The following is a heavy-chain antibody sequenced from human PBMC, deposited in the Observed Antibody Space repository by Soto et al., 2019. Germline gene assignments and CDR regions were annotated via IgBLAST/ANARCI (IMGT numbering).Heavy chain of an antibody. V-gene: IGHV3-7*03. CDR3: ARESEDLTSNFDY. J-gene: IGHJ4*02. CDR1: GFIFTNYW. CDR2: IKQDGSEK. Sequence: EVQLVESGGGLVQPGESLRLSCAASGFIFTNYWMNWVRQAPGKGLEWVANIKQDGSEKYYVDSVKGRFTISRDNAKNSLSLQMNSLRAEDTAVYYCARESEDLTSNFDYWGQGTLVTVSS.